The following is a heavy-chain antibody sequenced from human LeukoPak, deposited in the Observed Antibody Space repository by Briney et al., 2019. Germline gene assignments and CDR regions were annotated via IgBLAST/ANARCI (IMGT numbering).Heavy chain of an antibody. V-gene: IGHV3-48*02. Sequence: GGSLRLSCAASGFTFSNYNMNWVRQAPGKGLEWVSFISSSSSTIYYADSVKGRFTISRDNAKKSLYLQMNSLRDEDTAVYYCARGPLGWSDYWGQGILVTVSS. D-gene: IGHD1-26*01. CDR2: ISSSSSTI. CDR3: ARGPLGWSDY. J-gene: IGHJ4*02. CDR1: GFTFSNYN.